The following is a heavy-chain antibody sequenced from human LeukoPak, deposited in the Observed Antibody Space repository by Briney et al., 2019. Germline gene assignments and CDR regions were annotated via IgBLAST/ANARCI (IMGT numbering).Heavy chain of an antibody. D-gene: IGHD6-13*01. Sequence: GGSLRLSCAASEFPFSSHWMYWVRQAPGKGLVWVAPLSGDGSTTRHADSVKGRFTISRDNAKSTLYLQMDSLRVEDTALYYCARGIASSRSVAIDLWGRGTLVVVSS. CDR1: EFPFSSHW. CDR2: LSGDGSTT. J-gene: IGHJ4*02. CDR3: ARGIASSRSVAIDL. V-gene: IGHV3-74*01.